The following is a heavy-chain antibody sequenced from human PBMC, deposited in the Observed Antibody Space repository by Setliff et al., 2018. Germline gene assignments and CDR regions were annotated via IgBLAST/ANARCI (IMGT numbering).Heavy chain of an antibody. CDR1: GGTFSSYA. Sequence: ASVKVSCKASGGTFSSYAISWVRQAPGQGLEWMGGIIPIFGTANYAQKFQGRVTITTDESTSTAYMELSSLRSEDTAVYYCATDYGDYGGDYWGQGTLVTVSS. J-gene: IGHJ4*02. CDR2: IIPIFGTA. CDR3: ATDYGDYGGDY. V-gene: IGHV1-69*05. D-gene: IGHD4-17*01.